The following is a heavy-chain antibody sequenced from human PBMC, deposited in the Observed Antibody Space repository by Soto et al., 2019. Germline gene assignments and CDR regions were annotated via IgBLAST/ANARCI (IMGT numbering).Heavy chain of an antibody. CDR1: GGSISSSNW. J-gene: IGHJ3*02. V-gene: IGHV4-4*02. CDR2: IYHSGST. Sequence: SETLSLTCAVSGGSISSSNWWSWVRQPPGKGLEWIGEIYHSGSTNYNPSLKSRVTISVDKSKNQFSLRPDDTAVYSCATWHLQEHAYDIWGQGTMVTVSS. CDR3: ATWHLQEHAYDI. D-gene: IGHD1-1*01.